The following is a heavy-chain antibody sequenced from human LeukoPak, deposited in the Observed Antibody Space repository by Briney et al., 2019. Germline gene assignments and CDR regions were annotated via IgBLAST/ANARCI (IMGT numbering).Heavy chain of an antibody. CDR2: ISGSGDST. D-gene: IGHD3-10*01. CDR3: TKGLYGSGSSPDF. Sequence: GGSLRLSCVASGFIFRNYAMTWVRQAPGEGLEWVSAISGSGDSTSYADAVKGRLTISRDNAKNTVYLQMNSLRAEDTAVYYCTKGLYGSGSSPDFWGQGVLVTVSS. J-gene: IGHJ4*02. V-gene: IGHV3-23*01. CDR1: GFIFRNYA.